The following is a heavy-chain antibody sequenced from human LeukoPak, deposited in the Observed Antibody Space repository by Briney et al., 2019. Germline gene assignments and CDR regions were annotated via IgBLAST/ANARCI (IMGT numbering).Heavy chain of an antibody. CDR3: AKGQAHFSGSYNWFDP. Sequence: ASVKVSCKASGYTFTGNYMHWVRQAPGQGLEWMGWINPNSADTNYAQKFQGRVTMTRDTSISTAYMELSRLRSDDTAVYYCAKGQAHFSGSYNWFDPWGQGTLVTVSS. J-gene: IGHJ5*02. CDR2: INPNSADT. D-gene: IGHD1-26*01. V-gene: IGHV1-2*02. CDR1: GYTFTGNY.